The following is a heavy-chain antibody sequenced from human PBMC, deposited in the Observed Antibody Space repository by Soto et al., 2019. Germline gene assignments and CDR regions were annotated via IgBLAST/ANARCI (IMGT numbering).Heavy chain of an antibody. CDR1: GFTFSSYA. V-gene: IGHV3-30-3*01. J-gene: IGHJ6*02. CDR2: ISYDGSNK. CDR3: ARDLSGYYDILTGDYGMDV. Sequence: GGSLRLFCAASGFTFSSYAMHWVRQAPGKGLEWVAVISYDGSNKYYADSVKGRFTISRDNSKNTLYLQMNSLRAEDTAVYYCARDLSGYYDILTGDYGMDVWGQGTTVTV. D-gene: IGHD3-9*01.